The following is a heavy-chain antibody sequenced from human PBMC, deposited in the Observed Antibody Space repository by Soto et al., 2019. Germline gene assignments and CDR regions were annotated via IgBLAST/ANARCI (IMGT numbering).Heavy chain of an antibody. J-gene: IGHJ6*02. CDR3: AKDIRRGSIAAAGTVGMDV. V-gene: IGHV3-43D*04. D-gene: IGHD6-13*01. CDR1: GFTFDDYA. Sequence: GSLRLSCAASGFTFDDYAMHWVRQAPGKGLEWVSLISWDGGSTYYADSVKGRFTISRDNSKTSLYLQMNSLRAEDTALYYCAKDIRRGSIAAAGTVGMDVWGQGATVTVSS. CDR2: ISWDGGST.